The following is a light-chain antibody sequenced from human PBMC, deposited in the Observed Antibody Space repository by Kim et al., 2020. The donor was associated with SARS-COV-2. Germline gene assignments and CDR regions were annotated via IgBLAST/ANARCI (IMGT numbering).Light chain of an antibody. V-gene: IGLV1-44*01. CDR1: SSNIGKNT. Sequence: QSVVTQPPSASATPGQRVTISCSGSSSNIGKNTVNWFQQFPGTAPKLLISAYDQRPSGIPDRFPGSKSGTSASLVISGLQSEDEADYYCAVWDDILSSPVFGGGTQLTVL. J-gene: IGLJ3*02. CDR3: AVWDDILSSPV. CDR2: AYD.